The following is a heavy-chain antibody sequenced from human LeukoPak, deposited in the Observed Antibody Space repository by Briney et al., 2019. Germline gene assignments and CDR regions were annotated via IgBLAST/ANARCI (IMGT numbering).Heavy chain of an antibody. D-gene: IGHD1-1*01. CDR1: GGSISSDY. J-gene: IGHJ4*02. CDR3: ARDDDTAGIDY. V-gene: IGHV4-59*01. CDR2: ISYSGST. Sequence: SETLSLTCTVSGGSISSDYWSWLRQTPEKGLEWIGYISYSGSTNYNPTLKSRVTISADTSKNQFSLKLRSVTAADTAVYYCARDDDTAGIDYWGQGTLVTVSS.